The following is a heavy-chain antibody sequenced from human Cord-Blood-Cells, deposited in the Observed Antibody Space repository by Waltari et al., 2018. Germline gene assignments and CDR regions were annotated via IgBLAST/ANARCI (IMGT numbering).Heavy chain of an antibody. D-gene: IGHD5-12*01. CDR1: GGSISSSSYY. CDR2: IYYSGST. V-gene: IGHV4-39*01. Sequence: QLQLQETGPGLVKPSETLSLTCTVSGGSISSSSYYWGWLRQPPGKGLEWIGSIYYSGSTDYNPSLKSRVTISVDTSKNQFSLKLSSVTAADTAVYYCASRRRDGYNYYFDYWGQGTLVTVSS. J-gene: IGHJ4*02. CDR3: ASRRRDGYNYYFDY.